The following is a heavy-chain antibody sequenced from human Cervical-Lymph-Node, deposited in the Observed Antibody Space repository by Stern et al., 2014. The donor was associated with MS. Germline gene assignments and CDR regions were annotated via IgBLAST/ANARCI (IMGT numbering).Heavy chain of an antibody. V-gene: IGHV3-33*05. J-gene: IGHJ4*02. Sequence: VQLVESGGGVVQPGGSLRLSCIASGFTFSIYGIHWVRQAPGKGLEWVAVISKDGTKIYFADSVRGRFTISRDNSKNVVHLQMSSMRDEDTALYYCAAGYSYGQWDYWGQGTLVAVSS. D-gene: IGHD5-18*01. CDR1: GFTFSIYG. CDR2: ISKDGTKI. CDR3: AAGYSYGQWDY.